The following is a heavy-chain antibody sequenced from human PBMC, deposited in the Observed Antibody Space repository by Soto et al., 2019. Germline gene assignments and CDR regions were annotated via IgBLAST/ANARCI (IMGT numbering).Heavy chain of an antibody. CDR2: IYWDDDK. CDR1: GFSLSSIGMG. Sequence: QITVKESGLTLVKPPETLTLTCTFSGFSLSSIGMGVGWVRQPPGKALEWPALIYWDDDKRYSPSLSSSLTITKDPSKNLVDLTMANMDPVDTATYYGARLTRGDYYLERLWEKFVYWGQGALVTVS. J-gene: IGHJ4*02. D-gene: IGHD2-21*02. CDR3: ARLTRGDYYLERLWEKFVY. V-gene: IGHV2-5*02.